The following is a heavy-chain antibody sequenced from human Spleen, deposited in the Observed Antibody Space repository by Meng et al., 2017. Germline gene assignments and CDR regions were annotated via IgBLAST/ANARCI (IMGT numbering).Heavy chain of an antibody. CDR2: INPSGGDT. J-gene: IGHJ4*02. V-gene: IGHV1-46*02. CDR1: GYTFNNYY. D-gene: IGHD6-13*01. Sequence: ASVKVSCKASGYTFNNYYMHWVRQAPGQGLEWMGIINPSGGDTTYAQKFQGRLTMTRDTSTSTVYMDLSSLRSEDTAIYYCTRVNSGSWYEDYWGQGTLVTVSA. CDR3: TRVNSGSWYEDY.